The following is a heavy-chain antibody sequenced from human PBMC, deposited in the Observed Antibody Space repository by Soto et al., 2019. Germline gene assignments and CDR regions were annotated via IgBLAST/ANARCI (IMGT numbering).Heavy chain of an antibody. CDR1: GFTFSANT. Sequence: GGSLRLSCAASGFTFSANTMNWSRQAPGKGLEWVSSINGGGTSIFYADAVKGRFTISRDNSKNTLYLDIHSLGAEDTALYFCAKGSYGDYSGWGQGTLVTVSS. D-gene: IGHD4-17*01. CDR2: INGGGTSI. J-gene: IGHJ4*02. CDR3: AKGSYGDYSG. V-gene: IGHV3-23*01.